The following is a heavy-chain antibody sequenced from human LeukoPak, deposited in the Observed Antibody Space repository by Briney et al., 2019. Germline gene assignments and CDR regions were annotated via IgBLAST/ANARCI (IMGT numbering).Heavy chain of an antibody. D-gene: IGHD6-6*01. Sequence: KPSETLSLTCTVSGGSVSSSNYYWGWIRQPPGKGLEWIGSIYYSGNTYYNPSLKSRVTISVDTSKNQFSLKLNSVTAADTAVYYCARHERGSSDWFDPWGQGTLVTVSS. J-gene: IGHJ5*02. V-gene: IGHV4-39*01. CDR1: GGSVSSSNYY. CDR3: ARHERGSSDWFDP. CDR2: IYYSGNT.